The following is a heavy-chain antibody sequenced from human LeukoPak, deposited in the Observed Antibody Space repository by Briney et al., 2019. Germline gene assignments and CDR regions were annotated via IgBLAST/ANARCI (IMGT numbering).Heavy chain of an antibody. V-gene: IGHV4-4*02. Sequence: PSETLSLTCAVSGDSISSSNWWSWVRQPPGKGLEWIGEIYHSGSTNYNPSLKSRVTISVDKSKNQFSLKLSSVTAADTAVYYCARTPSSSWFGEYVNYGMDVWGQGTTVTVSS. D-gene: IGHD3-10*01. CDR2: IYHSGST. CDR3: ARTPSSSWFGEYVNYGMDV. CDR1: GDSISSSNW. J-gene: IGHJ6*02.